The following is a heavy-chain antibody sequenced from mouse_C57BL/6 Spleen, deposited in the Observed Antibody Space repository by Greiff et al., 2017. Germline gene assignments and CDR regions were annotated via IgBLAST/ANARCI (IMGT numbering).Heavy chain of an antibody. CDR1: GYTFTSYW. Sequence: VQLQQPGAELVKPGASVKLSCKASGYTFTSYWMHWVKQRPGQGLEWIGMIHPNSGSTNYNEKFKSKATLTVDKSSSTAYMQLSSLTSEDSAVYYCARGGPVVATNAMDYWGQGTSVTVSS. CDR3: ARGGPVVATNAMDY. V-gene: IGHV1-64*01. J-gene: IGHJ4*01. CDR2: IHPNSGST. D-gene: IGHD1-1*01.